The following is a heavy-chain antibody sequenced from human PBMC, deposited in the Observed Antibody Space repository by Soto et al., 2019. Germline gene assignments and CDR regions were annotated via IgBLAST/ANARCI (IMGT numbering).Heavy chain of an antibody. CDR2: IYYSGST. CDR3: ARDLWGYCGTDCYPLDV. D-gene: IGHD2-21*02. J-gene: IGHJ6*02. CDR1: GGSISSVGYY. Sequence: SETLSLTCTVSGGSISSVGYYWSWIRQHPGKGLEWIGYIYYSGSTYYNPSLKSRVTISVDTSKNQFSLKLSSVTAADTAVYYCARDLWGYCGTDCYPLDVWGQGTTVTVSS. V-gene: IGHV4-31*03.